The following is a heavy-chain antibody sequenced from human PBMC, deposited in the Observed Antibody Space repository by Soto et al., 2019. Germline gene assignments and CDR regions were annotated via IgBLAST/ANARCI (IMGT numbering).Heavy chain of an antibody. CDR1: GLSLSTSLVG. D-gene: IGHD2-21*01. V-gene: IGHV2-5*02. Sequence: SGPTLVDPTQTLTLTWTFSGLSLSTSLVGVGWIRHPPGKALEWLALIYWDDDKRYSPSLKSRLTITKDTSKNQVVLTMTNMDPVDTATYYCAHLIRPSYYYGMDVWGQGTTVTVSS. CDR3: AHLIRPSYYYGMDV. J-gene: IGHJ6*02. CDR2: IYWDDDK.